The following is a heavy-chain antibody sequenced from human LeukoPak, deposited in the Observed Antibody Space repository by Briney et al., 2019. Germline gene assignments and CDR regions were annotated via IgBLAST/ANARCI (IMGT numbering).Heavy chain of an antibody. J-gene: IGHJ5*02. Sequence: ASVKVSCKASGGTFGSYAISWVRQAPGQGLEWMGGIIPIFGTANYAQKFQGRVTITTDESTSTAYMELSSLRSEDTAVYYCARGASSGWYKNWFDPWGQGTLVTVSS. V-gene: IGHV1-69*05. D-gene: IGHD6-19*01. CDR1: GGTFGSYA. CDR2: IIPIFGTA. CDR3: ARGASSGWYKNWFDP.